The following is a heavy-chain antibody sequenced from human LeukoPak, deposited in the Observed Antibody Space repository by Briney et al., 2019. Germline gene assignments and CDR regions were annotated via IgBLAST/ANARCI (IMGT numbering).Heavy chain of an antibody. V-gene: IGHV4-39*01. D-gene: IGHD4-17*01. Sequence: PSETLSLTCTVSGGSISSSSYYWGWIRQPPGKGLEWIGSIYYSGSTCYNPSLKSRVTISVDTSKNQFSLKLTSVTAADTALYYCARSHDYGDNYFDYWGQGTLVTVSS. CDR3: ARSHDYGDNYFDY. CDR1: GGSISSSSYY. J-gene: IGHJ4*02. CDR2: IYYSGST.